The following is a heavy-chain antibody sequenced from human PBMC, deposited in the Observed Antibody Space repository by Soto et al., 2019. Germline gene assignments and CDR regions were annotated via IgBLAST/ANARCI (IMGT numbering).Heavy chain of an antibody. V-gene: IGHV4-39*01. CDR2: MYYSGSS. D-gene: IGHD4-4*01. Sequence: SETLSLTCSVSGGSISSRTFWWAWIRQPPGKGLEWMGAMYYSGSSYSSPSLKSRVTLSVDTSKNQLSLKLNSVTAADTAVYYCARHPRDDYNYGGSGIFDYWGQGTLVTVSS. CDR3: ARHPRDDYNYGGSGIFDY. J-gene: IGHJ4*02. CDR1: GGSISSRTFW.